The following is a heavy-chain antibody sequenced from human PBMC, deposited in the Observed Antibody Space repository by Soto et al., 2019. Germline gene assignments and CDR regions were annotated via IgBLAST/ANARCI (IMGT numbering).Heavy chain of an antibody. CDR2: ISYDGSNK. Sequence: QVQLVESGGGVVQPGRSLRLSCAASGFTFSSYAMHWVRQAPGKGLEWVAVISYDGSNKYYADSVKGRFTISRDNSKNTLYLQMNSLRAEDTAVYYCFRGSGSYYKPDYYYYFGMDVWGQGTTVTVSS. J-gene: IGHJ6*02. CDR1: GFTFSSYA. D-gene: IGHD3-10*01. V-gene: IGHV3-30-3*01. CDR3: FRGSGSYYKPDYYYYFGMDV.